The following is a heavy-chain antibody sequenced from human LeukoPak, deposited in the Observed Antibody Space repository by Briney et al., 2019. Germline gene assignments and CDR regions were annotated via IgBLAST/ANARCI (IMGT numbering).Heavy chain of an antibody. CDR3: ARGDYYDSSGRLLDH. CDR2: IIPILGIA. CDR1: GGTFSSYT. J-gene: IGHJ4*02. V-gene: IGHV1-69*02. Sequence: ASVKVSCKASGGTFSSYTISWVRQAPGQGLEWMGRIIPILGIANYAQKFQGRVTITADKSTSTAYMELSSLRSEDTAVYYCARGDYYDSSGRLLDHWGQGTLVTVSS. D-gene: IGHD3-22*01.